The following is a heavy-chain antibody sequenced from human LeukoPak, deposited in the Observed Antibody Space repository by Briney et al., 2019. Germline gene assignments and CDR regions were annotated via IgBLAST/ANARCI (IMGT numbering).Heavy chain of an antibody. J-gene: IGHJ4*02. CDR1: GFTFSSYG. Sequence: GGPLRLSCAASGFTFSSYGMHWVRQAPAKGLEWVAVIWYDGNNKYYADSVEGRFTISRDNSKDTLYLQMHSLRAEDTDVYYCARGAQTYPRPLGYWGQGTLVTVSS. D-gene: IGHD3-16*01. V-gene: IGHV3-33*01. CDR2: IWYDGNNK. CDR3: ARGAQTYPRPLGY.